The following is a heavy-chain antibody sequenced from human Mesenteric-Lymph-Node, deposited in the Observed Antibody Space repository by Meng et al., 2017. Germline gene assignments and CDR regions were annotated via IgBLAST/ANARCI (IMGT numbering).Heavy chain of an antibody. CDR1: GGSISSGDYY. V-gene: IGHV4-61*08. CDR3: VRGPDKAKSAY. D-gene: IGHD5-18*01. Sequence: QVQRQESGPGLVKPSQTRSLTCTGSGGSISSGDYYWSWIRQHPGKGLEYIGHIDSSGNTRYNPSLKSRVTISVDTSKNQFSLILTSVTAADTAVYYCVRGPDKAKSAYWGPGTLVTVSS. J-gene: IGHJ4*02. CDR2: IDSSGNT.